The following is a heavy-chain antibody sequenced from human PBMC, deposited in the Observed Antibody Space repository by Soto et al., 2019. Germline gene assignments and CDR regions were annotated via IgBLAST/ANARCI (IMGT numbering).Heavy chain of an antibody. J-gene: IGHJ3*02. Sequence: QVQLQESGPGLVKPSETLSLTCTVSGGSISGYYWSWIRQPPGKGLEWIAYIYYGGSTNYNPSLKSRVTLSVETSKNQFSLKLSSVTAADTAVYYCARDATTRGIDAFDIWGQGTMVTVSS. CDR3: ARDATTRGIDAFDI. V-gene: IGHV4-59*01. CDR1: GGSISGYY. CDR2: IYYGGST. D-gene: IGHD4-17*01.